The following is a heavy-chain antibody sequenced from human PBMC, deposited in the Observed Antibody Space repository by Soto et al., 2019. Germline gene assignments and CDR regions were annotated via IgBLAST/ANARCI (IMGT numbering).Heavy chain of an antibody. V-gene: IGHV1-18*01. Sequence: VQLVQSGAEVKKPGASVKVSCKASGYTFSNYGISWVRQGPGQGLEWMGWISGYNGNTHYEEKVQDRIKMTTDTSKSTTYLELRSLRSDDTAVYFCARDPGFGFGYSYAFAMDVWGQGTTVTVSS. D-gene: IGHD5-18*01. CDR3: ARDPGFGFGYSYAFAMDV. CDR1: GYTFSNYG. CDR2: ISGYNGNT. J-gene: IGHJ6*02.